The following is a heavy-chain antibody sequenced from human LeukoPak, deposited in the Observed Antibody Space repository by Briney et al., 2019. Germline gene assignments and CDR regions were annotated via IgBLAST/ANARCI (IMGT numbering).Heavy chain of an antibody. V-gene: IGHV3-30*02. Sequence: GGSLRLSCAASGFTFSSYGMHWVRQAPGKGLEWVAFIRYDGSNKYYADSVKGRFTISRDNSKNTLYLQMNSLRAEDTAVYYCAKDLGSYYYGSGSYSGLDYWGQGTLVTVSS. CDR3: AKDLGSYYYGSGSYSGLDY. J-gene: IGHJ4*02. CDR2: IRYDGSNK. D-gene: IGHD3-10*01. CDR1: GFTFSSYG.